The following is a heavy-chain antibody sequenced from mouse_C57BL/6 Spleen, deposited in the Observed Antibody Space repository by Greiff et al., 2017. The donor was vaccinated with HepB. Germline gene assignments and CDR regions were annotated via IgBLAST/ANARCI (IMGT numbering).Heavy chain of an antibody. Sequence: VQLQQPGAELVKPGASVKMSCKASGYTFTSYWITWVKQRPGQGLEWIGDIYPGSGSTNYNEKFKSKATLTVDPSSSTAYMQLSRLTSEDSAVYYCARDYGSSYYFDYWGQGTTLTVSS. D-gene: IGHD1-1*01. CDR1: GYTFTSYW. CDR3: ARDYGSSYYFDY. V-gene: IGHV1-55*01. CDR2: IYPGSGST. J-gene: IGHJ2*01.